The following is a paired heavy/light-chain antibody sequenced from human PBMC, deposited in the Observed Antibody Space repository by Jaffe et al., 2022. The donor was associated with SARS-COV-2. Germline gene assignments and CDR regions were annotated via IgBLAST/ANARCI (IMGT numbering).Heavy chain of an antibody. D-gene: IGHD6-25*01. CDR2: ISYDGSNK. J-gene: IGHJ4*02. CDR1: GFTFNNYV. V-gene: IGHV3-30*04. Sequence: QVQLVESGGGVVQPGRSLRLSCAASGFTFNNYVMHWVRQAPGKGLEWVALISYDGSNKFYADSVKGRFTISRDNPENTVSLQMNSLEPDDTGVYFCARGSGVSGWDPFDRWGQGTLVTVSS. CDR3: ARGSGVSGWDPFDR.
Light chain of an antibody. CDR3: QQYNNWPPYT. CDR1: QSVSTK. Sequence: EIVMTQSPATLSVSPGERATLSCRASQSVSTKLAWYQQKPGQAPRLLIYGASTRATGIPARFSGSGSGTEFTLTISSLQSEDFTFYYCQQYNNWPPYTFGQGTKLEIK. CDR2: GAS. V-gene: IGKV3-15*01. J-gene: IGKJ2*01.